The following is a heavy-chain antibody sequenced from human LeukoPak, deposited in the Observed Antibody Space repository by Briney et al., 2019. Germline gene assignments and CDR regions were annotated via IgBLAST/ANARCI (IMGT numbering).Heavy chain of an antibody. CDR3: ASLRGYCSSTSCYGWFDP. D-gene: IGHD2-2*01. CDR2: INHSGST. CDR1: GGSFSGYY. J-gene: IGHJ5*02. Sequence: SETLSLTCAVYGGSFSGYYWSWIRQPPGKGLEWIGEINHSGSTNYNPSLKSRVTISVDTSKNQFSLKLSSVTAADTAVYYCASLRGYCSSTSCYGWFDPWGQGTLVTVSS. V-gene: IGHV4-34*01.